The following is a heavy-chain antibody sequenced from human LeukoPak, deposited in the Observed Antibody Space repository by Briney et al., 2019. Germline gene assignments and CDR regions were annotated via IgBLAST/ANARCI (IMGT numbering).Heavy chain of an antibody. J-gene: IGHJ4*02. Sequence: GGTLRLSCAASGFTFSNYGMIWVRQAPGKVLEWISGISGSGGSSYLADSVKGRFIISRDNSKNTLYLQMNSLRADDTAVYFCAKDRPTVYSSSWLHFLDSWGQGTLVTVSS. CDR2: ISGSGGSS. D-gene: IGHD6-13*01. CDR3: AKDRPTVYSSSWLHFLDS. CDR1: GFTFSNYG. V-gene: IGHV3-23*01.